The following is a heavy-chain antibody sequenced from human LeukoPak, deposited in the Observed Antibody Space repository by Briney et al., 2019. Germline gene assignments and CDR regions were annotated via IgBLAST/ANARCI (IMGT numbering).Heavy chain of an antibody. D-gene: IGHD3-22*01. CDR1: GFTFSSYG. CDR2: ISYDGSNK. CDR3: AKASMIVVAPNDAFDI. V-gene: IGHV3-30*18. J-gene: IGHJ3*02. Sequence: GRSLRLSCAASGFTFSSYGMHWVRQAPGKGLEWVAVISYDGSNKYYADSVKGRFTISRDNSKNTLYLQMNSLRAEGTAVYYCAKASMIVVAPNDAFDIWGQGTMVTVSS.